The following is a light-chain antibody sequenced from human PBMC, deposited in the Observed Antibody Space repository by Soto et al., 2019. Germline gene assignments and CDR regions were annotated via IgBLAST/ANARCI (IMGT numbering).Light chain of an antibody. V-gene: IGKV1-39*01. CDR2: AAS. Sequence: DIQMTQSPSSLSASVGDRVTITCRAGQRISTYLNWYQQKPGKAPKLLIYAASSLQSGVPSRFSGSGSGTDFNLAISSLKPEDFATFYCQQSYRTPGTFGQGTKVEIK. J-gene: IGKJ1*01. CDR1: QRISTY. CDR3: QQSYRTPGT.